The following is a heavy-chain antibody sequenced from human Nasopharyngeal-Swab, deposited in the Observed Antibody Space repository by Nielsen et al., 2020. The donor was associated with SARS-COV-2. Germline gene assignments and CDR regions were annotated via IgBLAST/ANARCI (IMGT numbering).Heavy chain of an antibody. CDR1: GFTLSNYW. CDR3: TRVDVHDAFDM. Sequence: GRSLTISCAASGFTLSNYWIHWVRQTPGKGLLWVSRINTDASRTSYADSVKGRFTISRDNAKNTVYLQMNSLRGEDTAVYYCTRVDVHDAFDMWGQGTMVTVSS. CDR2: INTDASRT. V-gene: IGHV3-74*01. J-gene: IGHJ3*02. D-gene: IGHD3-16*01.